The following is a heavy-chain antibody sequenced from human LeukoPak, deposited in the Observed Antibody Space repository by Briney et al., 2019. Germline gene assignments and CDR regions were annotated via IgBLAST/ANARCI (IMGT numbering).Heavy chain of an antibody. CDR1: GGSISSSNW. Sequence: SETLSLTCAVSGGSISSSNWWSWVRQPPGKGLEWIGEIYHSGSTNYNPSLKSRVTISVDKSKNQFSLKLSSVTAADTAVYYCARGYSGYYYGMDVWGQGTTVTVFS. V-gene: IGHV4-4*02. CDR2: IYHSGST. D-gene: IGHD1-26*01. CDR3: ARGYSGYYYGMDV. J-gene: IGHJ6*02.